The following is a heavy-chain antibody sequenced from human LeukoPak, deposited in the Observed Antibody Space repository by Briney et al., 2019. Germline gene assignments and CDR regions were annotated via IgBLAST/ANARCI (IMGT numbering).Heavy chain of an antibody. D-gene: IGHD4-17*01. V-gene: IGHV3-74*01. CDR1: GFTFSSYW. CDR2: INSDGSST. Sequence: GGSLRLSCAASGFTFSSYWMHWVCQAPGKGLVWVSRINSDGSSTSYADSVKGRFTISRDNAKNTLYLQMNSLRAEDTAVYYCARDLDYGDYVAYFDYWGQGTLVTVSS. J-gene: IGHJ4*02. CDR3: ARDLDYGDYVAYFDY.